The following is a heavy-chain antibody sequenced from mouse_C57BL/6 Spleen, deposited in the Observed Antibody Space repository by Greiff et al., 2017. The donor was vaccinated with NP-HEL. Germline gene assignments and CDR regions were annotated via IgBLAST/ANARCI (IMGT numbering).Heavy chain of an antibody. D-gene: IGHD2-2*01. Sequence: EVKLMESGGDLVKPGGSLKLSCAASGFTFSSYGMSWVRQTPDKRLEWVATISSGGSYTYYPDSVKGRFTISRDNAKNTLYLRMSSLKSEDTAMYYCARQGSTMVNGYFDYWGQGTTLTVSS. CDR3: ARQGSTMVNGYFDY. J-gene: IGHJ2*01. CDR2: ISSGGSYT. V-gene: IGHV5-6*01. CDR1: GFTFSSYG.